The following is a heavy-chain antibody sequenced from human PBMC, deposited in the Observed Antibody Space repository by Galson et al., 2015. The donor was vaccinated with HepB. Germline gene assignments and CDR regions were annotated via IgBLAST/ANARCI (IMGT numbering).Heavy chain of an antibody. CDR1: GYTFSSYG. Sequence: SVKVSCKASGYTFSSYGISWVRQAPGQGLEWMGWISTYNGNTNYAQKFQGRVTMATDRSTSTAYMELRSLTSDDTAVFYCARDTGYFDYWGKGTLVTVSS. CDR3: ARDTGYFDY. D-gene: IGHD1-14*01. V-gene: IGHV1-18*04. CDR2: ISTYNGNT. J-gene: IGHJ4*02.